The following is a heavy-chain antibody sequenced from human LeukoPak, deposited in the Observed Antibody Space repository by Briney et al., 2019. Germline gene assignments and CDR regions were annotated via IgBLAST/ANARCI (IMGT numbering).Heavy chain of an antibody. CDR1: GDSISSSNW. D-gene: IGHD6-19*01. V-gene: IGHV4-4*02. J-gene: IGHJ4*02. CDR3: ASSGWKTGYFDY. CDR2: IYHSGST. Sequence: PSETLSLTCAVSGDSISSSNWWSWARQPPGKGLEWIGEIYHSGSTNYNPSLKSRVTISVDKSKNQFSVKLSSVTAADTAVYYCASSGWKTGYFDYWGQGALVIVSS.